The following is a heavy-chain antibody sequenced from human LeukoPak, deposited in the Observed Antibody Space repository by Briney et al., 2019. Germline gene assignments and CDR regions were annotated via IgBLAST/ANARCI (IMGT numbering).Heavy chain of an antibody. CDR2: IDPSGGST. J-gene: IGHJ5*02. Sequence: GASVKVSCKASGYTLTSYYMHWVRQAPGQGLEWMGIIDPSGGSTSYAQKFQGRVTMTRDTSTSTVYMELSSLRSEDTAVYYCARDESTYYDFWSGYGPWAWFDPWGQGTLVTVSS. V-gene: IGHV1-46*01. D-gene: IGHD3-3*01. CDR1: GYTLTSYY. CDR3: ARDESTYYDFWSGYGPWAWFDP.